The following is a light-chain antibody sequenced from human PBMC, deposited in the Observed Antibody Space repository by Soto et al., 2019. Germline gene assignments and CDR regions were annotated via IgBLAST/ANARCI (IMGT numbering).Light chain of an antibody. V-gene: IGLV2-23*01. CDR3: CSYARRSTYV. CDR1: SSDVGNYNP. CDR2: EGC. Sequence: QSALTQPASVSGSPGQSIAISCTGTSSDVGNYNPVSWYQQHPGKVPKLIIYEGCKRPSGVSDRFSGSKSGNTASLTISGLQAEDEADYYCCSYARRSTYVFGTGTKVTVL. J-gene: IGLJ1*01.